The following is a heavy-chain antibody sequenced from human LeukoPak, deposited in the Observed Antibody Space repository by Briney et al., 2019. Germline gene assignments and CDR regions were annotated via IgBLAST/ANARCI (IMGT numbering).Heavy chain of an antibody. V-gene: IGHV3-21*01. J-gene: IGHJ4*02. Sequence: PGGSLRLSRAASGFTFSSYAMSGVRQAPGKGLEWVSSISSSSSYIYYADSVKGRFTISRDNAKNSLYLQMNSLRAEDTAVYYCARGGTGDPNYFDYWGQGTLVTVSS. D-gene: IGHD7-27*01. CDR3: ARGGTGDPNYFDY. CDR2: ISSSSSYI. CDR1: GFTFSSYA.